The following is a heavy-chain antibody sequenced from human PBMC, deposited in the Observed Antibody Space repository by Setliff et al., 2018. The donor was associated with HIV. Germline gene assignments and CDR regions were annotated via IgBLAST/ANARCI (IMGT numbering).Heavy chain of an antibody. CDR2: IYPGDSDT. J-gene: IGHJ4*02. D-gene: IGHD3-9*01. CDR3: ARLRIWTGSSHFDY. Sequence: GESLKISCTGSGYSFTSYWIGWVRQMPGKGLEWMGIIYPGDSDTRYSPSFQAQVTISADKSISTAYLQRSSLTASDTAMYYCARLRIWTGSSHFDYWGQGTPVTVSS. CDR1: GYSFTSYW. V-gene: IGHV5-51*01.